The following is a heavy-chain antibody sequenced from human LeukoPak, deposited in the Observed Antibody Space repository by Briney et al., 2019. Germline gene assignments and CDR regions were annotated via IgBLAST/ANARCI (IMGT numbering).Heavy chain of an antibody. CDR3: ASNSIESLLENFDY. CDR2: ISYDGSNK. V-gene: IGHV3-30-3*01. Sequence: GGSLRLSCAASGFTFSSYAMHWVRQAPGKGLEWVAVISYDGSNKYYADSVKGRFTISRDNSKNTLYLQMNSLRAEDTAVYYCASNSIESLLENFDYWGQGTLVTVSS. CDR1: GFTFSSYA. D-gene: IGHD2-21*01. J-gene: IGHJ4*02.